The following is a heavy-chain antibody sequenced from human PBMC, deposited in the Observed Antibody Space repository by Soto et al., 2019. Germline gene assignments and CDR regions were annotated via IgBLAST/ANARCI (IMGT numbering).Heavy chain of an antibody. CDR1: GYTFTSYG. CDR2: ISSYNGNT. Sequence: ASVKVSCKASGYTFTSYGISWVRQAPGQGLEWMGWISSYNGNTNYAQRLQGRVTMTTDTSTSTAYMELRSLRSDDTAVYYCALAVIAAAGTIPYYYYGMDVWGQGTTVTVSS. D-gene: IGHD6-13*01. V-gene: IGHV1-18*04. J-gene: IGHJ6*02. CDR3: ALAVIAAAGTIPYYYYGMDV.